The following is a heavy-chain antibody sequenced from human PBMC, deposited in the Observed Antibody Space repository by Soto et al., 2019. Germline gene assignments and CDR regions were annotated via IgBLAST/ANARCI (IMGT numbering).Heavy chain of an antibody. CDR1: GFTFSSYA. D-gene: IGHD5-12*01. CDR2: ISYDGSNK. V-gene: IGHV3-30-3*01. CDR3: ARDQMATIYYFDY. J-gene: IGHJ4*02. Sequence: GSLRLSCAASGFTFSSYAMHWVRQAPGKGLEWVAVISYDGSNKYYADSVKGRFTISRDNSKNTLYLQMNSLRAEDTAVYYCARDQMATIYYFDYWGQGTLVTVSS.